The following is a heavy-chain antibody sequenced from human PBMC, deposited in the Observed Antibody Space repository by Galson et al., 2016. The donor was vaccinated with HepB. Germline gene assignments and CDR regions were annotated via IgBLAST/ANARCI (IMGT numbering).Heavy chain of an antibody. V-gene: IGHV3-33*06. CDR1: GFVFSRYG. Sequence: SLRLSCAGSGFVFSRYGMHWIRQAPGAGLEWISLIWSDGDTKFYADSVKGRFSISRDNSKNTLYLTLNSLRADDTAVYYCAKDFSKTTATIGRGNWFDPWGQGTLVTVS. D-gene: IGHD5-12*01. CDR2: IWSDGDTK. CDR3: AKDFSKTTATIGRGNWFDP. J-gene: IGHJ5*02.